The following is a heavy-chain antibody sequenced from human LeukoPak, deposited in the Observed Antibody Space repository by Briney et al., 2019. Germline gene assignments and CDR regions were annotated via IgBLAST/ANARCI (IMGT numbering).Heavy chain of an antibody. CDR3: ARGSEQRYCGGPTCHSSMGFEI. D-gene: IGHD3-16*01. Sequence: SETLSLTCSASHGSNSWLYWSWIRQPAGKGLEWIGRFYTNGNANYSPSLKSRVSMSVDASNTQFSLTLSSVTAADTAVYYCARGSEQRYCGGPTCHSSMGFEIWGQGVLVTVSS. CDR2: FYTNGNA. J-gene: IGHJ4*02. CDR1: HGSNSWLY. V-gene: IGHV4-4*07.